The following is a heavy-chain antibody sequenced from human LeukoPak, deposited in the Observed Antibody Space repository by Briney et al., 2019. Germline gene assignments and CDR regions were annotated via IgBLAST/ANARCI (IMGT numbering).Heavy chain of an antibody. V-gene: IGHV1-69*04. CDR1: GGTFSSYA. CDR3: ARVLSFSGSSPFDY. CDR2: IIPILGIA. D-gene: IGHD1-26*01. J-gene: IGHJ4*02. Sequence: ASVKVSCKASGGTFSSYAISWVRQAPGQGLEWMGRIIPILGIANYAQKFQGRVTITADKSTSTDYMELSSLRSEDTAVYYCARVLSFSGSSPFDYWGQGTLVTVSS.